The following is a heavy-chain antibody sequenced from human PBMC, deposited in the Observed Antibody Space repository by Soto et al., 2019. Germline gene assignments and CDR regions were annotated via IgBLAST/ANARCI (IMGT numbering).Heavy chain of an antibody. V-gene: IGHV3-74*01. CDR2: INSDGSST. D-gene: IGHD3-22*01. CDR3: ARDQLYYNDISGRPLNAFDV. CDR1: RVTFRRNW. Sequence: GGYLRLSSAASRVTFRRNWLHWVRQPPGKGLVWVSRINSDGSSTSYADSVKGRFTISRDNAKNTLYLQMNSLRAEDTAVYYCARDQLYYNDISGRPLNAFDVWGQGT. J-gene: IGHJ3*01.